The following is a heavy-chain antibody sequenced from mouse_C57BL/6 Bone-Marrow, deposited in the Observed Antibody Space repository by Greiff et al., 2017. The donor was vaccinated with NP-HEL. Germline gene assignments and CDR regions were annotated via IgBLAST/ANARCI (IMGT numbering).Heavy chain of an antibody. Sequence: EVQLVESGGDLVKPGGSLKLSCAASGFTFSSYGMSWVRQTPDKRLEWVATISSGGSYTYYPDSVKGRFTISRDNAKSTLYLQMSSLKSEDTAMYYCASPYDYDVAWFAYWGQGTLVTVSA. CDR1: GFTFSSYG. D-gene: IGHD2-4*01. CDR3: ASPYDYDVAWFAY. J-gene: IGHJ3*01. V-gene: IGHV5-6*01. CDR2: ISSGGSYT.